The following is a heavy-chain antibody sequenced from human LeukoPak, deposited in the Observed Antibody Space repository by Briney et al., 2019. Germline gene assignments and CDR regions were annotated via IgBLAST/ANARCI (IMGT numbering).Heavy chain of an antibody. V-gene: IGHV3-33*06. CDR3: AKSVVVITFRFDD. Sequence: GGSLRLSCAASGFTFSSYGMHWVRQAPGKGLEWVAVIWYDGSNKYYADSVKGRFTTSRDNSKNMVYLQMNSLRADDTAVYYCAKSVVVITFRFDDWGQGALVTVSS. CDR1: GFTFSSYG. CDR2: IWYDGSNK. J-gene: IGHJ4*02. D-gene: IGHD2-15*01.